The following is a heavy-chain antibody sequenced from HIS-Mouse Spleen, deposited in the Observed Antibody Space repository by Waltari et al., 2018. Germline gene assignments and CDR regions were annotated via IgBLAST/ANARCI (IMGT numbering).Heavy chain of an antibody. V-gene: IGHV3-30*18. CDR2: ISYDGSNK. D-gene: IGHD1-26*01. Sequence: QVQLVESGGGVVQPGRSLRLPCAASGFPFSRSGMHWVRQAPGKGLEWVAVISYDGSNKYYADSVKGRFTISRDNSKNTLYLQMNSLRAEDTAVYYCAKVNSGSYYFDYWGQGTLVTVSS. CDR3: AKVNSGSYYFDY. J-gene: IGHJ4*02. CDR1: GFPFSRSG.